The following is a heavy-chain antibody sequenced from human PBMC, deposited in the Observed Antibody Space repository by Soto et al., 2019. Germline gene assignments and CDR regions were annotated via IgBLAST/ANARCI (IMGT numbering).Heavy chain of an antibody. J-gene: IGHJ6*02. CDR3: ARERSVGYCITTTCPKPFYYYAMDV. Sequence: ASVKVSCKASGGTFTNYAFSWVRQAPGQGPEWMGGIIPIFGTPDYAQKFQGRVIITADESTRTVSMELNSLRSDDTAVYYCARERSVGYCITTTCPKPFYYYAMDVWGQGTTVTVSS. CDR1: GGTFTNYA. V-gene: IGHV1-69*13. CDR2: IIPIFGTP. D-gene: IGHD2-2*01.